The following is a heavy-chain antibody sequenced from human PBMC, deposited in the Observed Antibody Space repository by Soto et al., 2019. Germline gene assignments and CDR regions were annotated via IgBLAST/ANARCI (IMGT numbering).Heavy chain of an antibody. Sequence: SETLSLTCTVSGGSISSGGYYWSWIRQHPGKGLEWIGYIYYSGSTYYNPSLKSRVTISVDTSKNQFSLKLSSVTAADTAVYYCARWFGESNWFDPWGQGTLVTVSS. V-gene: IGHV4-31*03. CDR3: ARWFGESNWFDP. CDR1: GGSISSGGYY. D-gene: IGHD3-10*01. J-gene: IGHJ5*02. CDR2: IYYSGST.